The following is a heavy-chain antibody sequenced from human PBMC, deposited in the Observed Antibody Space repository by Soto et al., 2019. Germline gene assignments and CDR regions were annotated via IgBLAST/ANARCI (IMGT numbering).Heavy chain of an antibody. CDR3: ASVTYYYDSSGYYDPSYYYGMDV. V-gene: IGHV1-46*01. D-gene: IGHD3-22*01. CDR2: INPSGGST. Sequence: GASVKVSCKASGYTFTSYYMHWVRQAPGQGLEWMGIINPSGGSTSYAQKFQGRVTMTRDTSTSTVYMELSSLRSEDTAVYYCASVTYYYDSSGYYDPSYYYGMDVWGQGTTVTVSS. J-gene: IGHJ6*02. CDR1: GYTFTSYY.